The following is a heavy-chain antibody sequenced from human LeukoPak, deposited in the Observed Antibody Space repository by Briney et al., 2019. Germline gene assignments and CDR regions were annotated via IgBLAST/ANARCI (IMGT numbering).Heavy chain of an antibody. J-gene: IGHJ5*02. V-gene: IGHV3-53*01. Sequence: PGGSLRLSCAASWFTVISKFMTWFRQAPGKGLEWVSVIYSGGSTYYADSVKGRFTISRDNSKNTLYLQMNSLRAEDTAVYYCAIWFGELWGSWGQGTLVTVSS. D-gene: IGHD3-10*01. CDR3: AIWFGELWGS. CDR1: WFTVISKF. CDR2: IYSGGST.